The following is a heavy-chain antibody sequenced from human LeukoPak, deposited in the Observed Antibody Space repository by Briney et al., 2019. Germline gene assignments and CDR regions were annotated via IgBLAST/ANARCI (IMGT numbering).Heavy chain of an antibody. V-gene: IGHV3-21*01. Sequence: GGSLRLSCAASGFTFSSYSMNWVRQAPGKGLEWVSSISSSSSYIYYADSVKGRFPISRDNAKNSLYLQMNSLRAEDTAVYYCAREDSSSSSLDYWGQGTLVTVSS. J-gene: IGHJ4*02. D-gene: IGHD6-6*01. CDR1: GFTFSSYS. CDR2: ISSSSSYI. CDR3: AREDSSSSSLDY.